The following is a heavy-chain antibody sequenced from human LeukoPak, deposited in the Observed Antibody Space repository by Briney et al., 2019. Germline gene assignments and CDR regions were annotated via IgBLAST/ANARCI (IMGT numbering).Heavy chain of an antibody. CDR2: IIPIFGTA. J-gene: IGHJ4*02. Sequence: SVKVSCKASGGTFSSYAISWVRQAPGQGLEWMGEIIPIFGTANYAQKFQGRVTITTDESTSTAYMELSSLRSEDTAVYYCARGNGWMVRGVIFFDYWGQGTLVTVSS. V-gene: IGHV1-69*05. D-gene: IGHD3-10*01. CDR3: ARGNGWMVRGVIFFDY. CDR1: GGTFSSYA.